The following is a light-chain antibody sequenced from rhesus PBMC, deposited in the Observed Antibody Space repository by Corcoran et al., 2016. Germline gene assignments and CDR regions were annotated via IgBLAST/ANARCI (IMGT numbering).Light chain of an antibody. CDR1: QGTSNR. CDR3: PQHTSIPPS. Sequence: DIQMTQSPSSLPASVGDSVTTTCQASQGTSNRLAWYQQKPGKGPKLLIYTPTRLQSGDPSRFSCRGARTAFTLTISSLQPKDFATYSCPQHTSIPPSFGPEAKLCI. V-gene: IGKV1-33*02. CDR2: TPT. J-gene: IGKJ3*01.